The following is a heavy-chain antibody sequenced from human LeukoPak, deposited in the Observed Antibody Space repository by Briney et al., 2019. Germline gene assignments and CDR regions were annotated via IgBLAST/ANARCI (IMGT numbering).Heavy chain of an antibody. V-gene: IGHV1-69*05. CDR1: GGTFSSYA. CDR2: IIPIFGTA. D-gene: IGHD6-6*01. J-gene: IGHJ4*02. Sequence: SVKVSCKASGGTFSSYAISWVRQAPGQGLEWMGGIIPIFGTANYAQKFRGRVTITTDESTSTAYMELSSLRSEDTAVYYCARGTSSIAARSGDGALAYWGQGTLVTVSS. CDR3: ARGTSSIAARSGDGALAY.